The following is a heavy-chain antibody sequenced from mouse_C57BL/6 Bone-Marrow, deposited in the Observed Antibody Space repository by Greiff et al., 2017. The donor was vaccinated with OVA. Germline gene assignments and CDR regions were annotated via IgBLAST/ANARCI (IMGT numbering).Heavy chain of an antibody. V-gene: IGHV1-15*01. CDR3: TRWTLIPGGY. CDR1: GYTFTDYE. J-gene: IGHJ2*01. CDR2: IDPETGGT. D-gene: IGHD1-1*01. Sequence: SGAELVRPGASVTLSCKASGYTFTDYEMHWVKQTPVHGLEWIGAIDPETGGTAYNQKFKGKAILTADKSSSTAYMELRSLTSEDSAVDYCTRWTLIPGGYWGQGTTLTVSS.